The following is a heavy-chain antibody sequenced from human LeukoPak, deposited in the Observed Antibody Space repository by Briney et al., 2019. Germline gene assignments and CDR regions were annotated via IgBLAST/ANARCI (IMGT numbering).Heavy chain of an antibody. CDR2: INPSAGST. D-gene: IGHD5-18*01. CDR1: GYTFTSYY. J-gene: IGHJ5*02. Sequence: GASVTVSCKASGYTFTSYYIHWVRQAPGQGLEWMGIINPSAGSTSYAQKFQGRVTMTRDTSTGTVYMELSSLRSEDTAVYYCARDGTPLNIQLWPGGWFDPWGQGTLVTVPS. CDR3: ARDGTPLNIQLWPGGWFDP. V-gene: IGHV1-46*01.